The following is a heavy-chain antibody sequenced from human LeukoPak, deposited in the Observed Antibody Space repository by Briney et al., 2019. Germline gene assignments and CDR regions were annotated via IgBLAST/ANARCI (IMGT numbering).Heavy chain of an antibody. J-gene: IGHJ4*02. V-gene: IGHV3-66*01. Sequence: GGSLRLSCAASGFTVSSNYMSWVRQAPGKGLEWVSVIYSGGTTYYADSVKGRFTISRDNSKNTLYLQMNSLRAEDTAVYYCARDDSVTGFYYFDYWGQGTLVTVSS. D-gene: IGHD3-9*01. CDR2: IYSGGTT. CDR1: GFTVSSNY. CDR3: ARDDSVTGFYYFDY.